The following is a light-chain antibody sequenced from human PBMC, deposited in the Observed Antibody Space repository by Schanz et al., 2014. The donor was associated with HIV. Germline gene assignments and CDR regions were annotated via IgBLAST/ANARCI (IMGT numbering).Light chain of an antibody. V-gene: IGLV2-23*02. CDR1: SSDVGGFNY. Sequence: QSALTQPASVSGSPGQSITISCTGTSSDVGGFNYVSWYQQHPGKAPKVMIYEVSKRPSGVSNRFSGSKSGTTASLTISGLQAEDEADYHCCSYGVNSSWIFGGGTKLTVL. J-gene: IGLJ2*01. CDR2: EVS. CDR3: CSYGVNSSWI.